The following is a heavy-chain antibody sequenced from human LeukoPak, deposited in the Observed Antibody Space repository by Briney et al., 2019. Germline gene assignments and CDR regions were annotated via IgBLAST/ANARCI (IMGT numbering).Heavy chain of an antibody. J-gene: IGHJ3*02. D-gene: IGHD1-1*01. CDR1: GFTFSSYE. CDR3: ARDLERGWPDAFDI. V-gene: IGHV3-48*03. CDR2: ISSSGSTI. Sequence: GGSLRLSCAASGFTFSSYEMSWVRQAPGKGLEWVSYISSSGSTIYYADSVKGRFTISRDNAKNSLYLQMNSLRAEDTAVYYCARDLERGWPDAFDIWGQGTMVTVSS.